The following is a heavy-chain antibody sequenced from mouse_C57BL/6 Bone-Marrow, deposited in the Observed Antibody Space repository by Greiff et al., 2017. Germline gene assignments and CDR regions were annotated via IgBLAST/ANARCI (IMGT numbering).Heavy chain of an antibody. V-gene: IGHV5-4*01. CDR3: ARDIYYYGSSYVRENYFDY. J-gene: IGHJ2*01. Sequence: EVNVVESGGGLVKPGGSLKLSCAASGFTFSSYAMSWVRQTPEKRLAWVATISDGGSYTYYPDNVKGRFTISRDNAKNNLYLQRSQLKSEDTAMYYCARDIYYYGSSYVRENYFDYWGQGTTLTVSS. CDR1: GFTFSSYA. CDR2: ISDGGSYT. D-gene: IGHD1-1*01.